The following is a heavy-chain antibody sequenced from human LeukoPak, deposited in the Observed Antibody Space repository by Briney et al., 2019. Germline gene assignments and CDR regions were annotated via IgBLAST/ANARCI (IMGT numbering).Heavy chain of an antibody. V-gene: IGHV3-21*01. J-gene: IGHJ4*02. CDR1: GFLFGDYA. D-gene: IGHD1-26*01. CDR3: ARDGPRDHSGSSH. Sequence: GGSLRLSCTASGFLFGDYAMNWVRQAPGKGLEWVSSISSSSSYIYYADSVKGRFTISRDNAKNSLYLQMNSLRAEDTAVYYCARDGPRDHSGSSHWGQGTLVTVSS. CDR2: ISSSSSYI.